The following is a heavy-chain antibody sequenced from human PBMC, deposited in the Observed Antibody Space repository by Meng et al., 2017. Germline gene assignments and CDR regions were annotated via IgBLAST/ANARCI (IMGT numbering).Heavy chain of an antibody. CDR2: IYYSGST. CDR3: ARSLTVTTVWFDP. D-gene: IGHD4-17*01. CDR1: GGSISSSSYY. Sequence: QLQPQESGPGLVKPSETLSLTCTVSGGSISSSSYYWGWIRQPPGKGLEWIGSIYYSGSTYYNPSLKSRVTISVDTSKNQFSLKLSSVTAADTAVYYCARSLTVTTVWFDPWGQGTLVTVSS. V-gene: IGHV4-39*07. J-gene: IGHJ5*02.